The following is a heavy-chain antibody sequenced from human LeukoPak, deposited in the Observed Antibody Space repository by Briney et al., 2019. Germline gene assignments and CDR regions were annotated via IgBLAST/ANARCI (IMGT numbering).Heavy chain of an antibody. CDR3: AKGGFYYYGSDPFDP. J-gene: IGHJ5*02. CDR2: IYPGDSDT. V-gene: IGHV5-51*01. Sequence: LGKSLQISCQGSGSSFTSYWIGWARRLPGKGLEGMGIIYPGDSDTRYSPSFQGQVTISADKSISTAYLQWSSRKASDTAMYYCAKGGFYYYGSDPFDPWGQGALVTVSS. D-gene: IGHD3-10*01. CDR1: GSSFTSYW.